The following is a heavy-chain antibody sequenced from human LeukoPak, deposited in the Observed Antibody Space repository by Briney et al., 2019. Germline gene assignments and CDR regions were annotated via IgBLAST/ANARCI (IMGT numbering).Heavy chain of an antibody. Sequence: PSETLSLTCTVSGGSISSSSYYWGWIRQPPGKGLEWIGSIYYSGSTYYNPSLKTRVTISVDTSKNQFSLKLSSVTAADTAVYYCARNLVMVVAATRYYFDYWGQGTLVTVSS. J-gene: IGHJ4*02. V-gene: IGHV4-39*01. CDR2: IYYSGST. CDR3: ARNLVMVVAATRYYFDY. CDR1: GGSISSSSYY. D-gene: IGHD2-15*01.